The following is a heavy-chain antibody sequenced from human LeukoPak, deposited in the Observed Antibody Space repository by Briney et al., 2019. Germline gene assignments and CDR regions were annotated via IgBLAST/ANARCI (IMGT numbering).Heavy chain of an antibody. CDR2: IIPIFGTA. J-gene: IGHJ4*02. CDR1: GGTFSSYA. D-gene: IGHD5-12*01. Sequence: ASVKVSCKASGGTFSSYAISWVRQAPGQGLEWMGGIIPIFGTANYAQKFQGRVTITTDESTSTAYMELSSLRSEDTAVYYCARGKVYSGYDFLPGDPIDYWGQGTLVIVSS. CDR3: ARGKVYSGYDFLPGDPIDY. V-gene: IGHV1-69*05.